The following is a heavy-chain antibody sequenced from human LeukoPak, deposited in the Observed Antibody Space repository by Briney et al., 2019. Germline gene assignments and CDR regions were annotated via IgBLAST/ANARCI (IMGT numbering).Heavy chain of an antibody. CDR1: GFTFSSYG. CDR3: ARDLHPPDCSGGSCYSSPTFGY. CDR2: IWYDGSNK. J-gene: IGHJ4*02. D-gene: IGHD2-15*01. Sequence: GGSLRLSCAASGFTFSSYGMHWVRQAPGKGLEWVAVIWYDGSNKYYADSVKGRFTISRDNSKNTLYLQMNSLRAEDTAVYYCARDLHPPDCSGGSCYSSPTFGYWGRGTLVTVSS. V-gene: IGHV3-33*08.